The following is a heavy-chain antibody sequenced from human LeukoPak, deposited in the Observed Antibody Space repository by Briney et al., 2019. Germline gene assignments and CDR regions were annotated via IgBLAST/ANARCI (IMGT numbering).Heavy chain of an antibody. CDR3: ARGNSGYDLFDY. CDR2: ISFDGGSNK. V-gene: IGHV3-30*03. CDR1: GFTFNNYV. Sequence: GGSLRLSCAASGFTFNNYVMHWVRQTPGKGLEWVAVISFDGGSNKYYADPVKGRFTISRDDSKNTLYLQMNSLRTEDTAVYYCARGNSGYDLFDYWGQGTLVTVSS. J-gene: IGHJ4*02. D-gene: IGHD5-12*01.